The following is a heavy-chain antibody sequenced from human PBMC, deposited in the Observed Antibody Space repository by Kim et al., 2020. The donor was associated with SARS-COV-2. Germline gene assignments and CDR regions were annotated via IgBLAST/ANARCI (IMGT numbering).Heavy chain of an antibody. D-gene: IGHD3-3*01. J-gene: IGHJ5*02. V-gene: IGHV7-4-1*02. Sequence: ASVKVSCKASGYTFTSYAMNWVRQAPGQGLEWMGWINTNTGNPTYAQGLTGRFVFSLDTSVSTAYLQISSLKAEDTAVYYCARDGRAGITIFGVVIFGWFDLWGQGTLVTVSS. CDR3: ARDGRAGITIFGVVIFGWFDL. CDR1: GYTFTSYA. CDR2: INTNTGNP.